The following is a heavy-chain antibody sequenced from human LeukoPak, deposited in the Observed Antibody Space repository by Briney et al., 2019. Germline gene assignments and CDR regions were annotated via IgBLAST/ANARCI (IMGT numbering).Heavy chain of an antibody. D-gene: IGHD2-8*02. CDR3: ARHTDGNDSDAFDI. CDR2: IYPDYSET. CDR1: GYSFTNYW. J-gene: IGHJ3*02. V-gene: IGHV5-51*01. Sequence: GESLKISCKGFGYSFTNYWIGWVRQMPGKGLEWMGIIYPDYSETTYSPSFQGQVTMSVDKSINTAYLQWNSLRASDTAMYYCARHTDGNDSDAFDIWGQGTMVAVS.